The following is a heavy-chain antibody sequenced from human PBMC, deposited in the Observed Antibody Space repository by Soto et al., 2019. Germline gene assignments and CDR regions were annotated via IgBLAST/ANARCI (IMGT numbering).Heavy chain of an antibody. D-gene: IGHD5-12*01. CDR2: IYYSGST. J-gene: IGHJ4*02. CDR3: ARSGYDYYFDY. Sequence: PSETLSLTCTASGGSISIYYWSWIRQPPGKGLEWIGYIYYSGSTNYNPSLKSRVTLSVDTSKNQFSLKLSSVTAADTAVYYCARSGYDYYFDYWGQGTLVTVS. V-gene: IGHV4-59*01. CDR1: GGSISIYY.